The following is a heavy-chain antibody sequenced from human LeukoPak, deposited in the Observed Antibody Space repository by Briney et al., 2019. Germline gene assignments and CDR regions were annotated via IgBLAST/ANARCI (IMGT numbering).Heavy chain of an antibody. CDR1: GFTFSSYA. Sequence: GGSLRLSCAAPGFTFSSYAMHWVRQAPGKGLEWVGVISYDGSNKHYADSVKGRFTISRDNSKNTLYLQMNSLRAEDTAVYYCARDSYSSSSYYFDYWGQGTLVIVSS. CDR2: ISYDGSNK. CDR3: ARDSYSSSSYYFDY. V-gene: IGHV3-30*04. D-gene: IGHD6-6*01. J-gene: IGHJ4*02.